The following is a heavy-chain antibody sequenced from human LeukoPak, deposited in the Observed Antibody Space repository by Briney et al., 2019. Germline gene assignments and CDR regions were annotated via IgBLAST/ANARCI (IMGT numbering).Heavy chain of an antibody. Sequence: ASVKVSCKASGYTFTSYYMHWVRQAPGQGLEWMGIINPSGGSTSYAQKFQGRVTMTRDTSTSTGYMELSSLRSEDTAVYYCARDRTNNWFDPWGQGTLVTVSS. D-gene: IGHD1-14*01. J-gene: IGHJ5*02. CDR2: INPSGGST. CDR3: ARDRTNNWFDP. V-gene: IGHV1-46*01. CDR1: GYTFTSYY.